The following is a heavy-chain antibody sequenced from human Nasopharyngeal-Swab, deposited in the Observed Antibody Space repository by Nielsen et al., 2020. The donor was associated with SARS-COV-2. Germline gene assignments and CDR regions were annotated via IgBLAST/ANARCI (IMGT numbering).Heavy chain of an antibody. CDR1: GGSISSYY. J-gene: IGHJ3*02. CDR2: IYYSGST. D-gene: IGHD2-15*01. Sequence: SETLSLTCTVSGGSISSYYWSWIRQPPGKGLEWIGYIYYSGSTNYNPSLKSRVTISVDTSKNQFSLKLSSVTAVDTAVYYCARDPGAHGGAFDIWGQGTMVTVSS. CDR3: ARDPGAHGGAFDI. V-gene: IGHV4-59*01.